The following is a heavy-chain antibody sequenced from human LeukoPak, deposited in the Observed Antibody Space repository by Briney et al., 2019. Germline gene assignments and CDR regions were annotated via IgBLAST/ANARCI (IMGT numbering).Heavy chain of an antibody. CDR1: GYTFPDYY. V-gene: IGHV1-2*02. CDR3: ARRPIVAVLAPGGY. CDR2: INPNTGGT. J-gene: IGHJ4*02. Sequence: ASVKVSCKPSGYTFPDYYIQRLRQAPGQGLEWMGLINPNTGGTNYAQKFQGGVTMTRDTSITTAYMELSRLRSDDTAVYYCARRPIVAVLAPGGYWGQGNLVTVSS. D-gene: IGHD2-8*02.